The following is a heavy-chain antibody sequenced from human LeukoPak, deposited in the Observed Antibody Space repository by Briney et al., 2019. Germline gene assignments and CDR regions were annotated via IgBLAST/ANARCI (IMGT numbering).Heavy chain of an antibody. J-gene: IGHJ4*02. CDR2: IRSKAYGGTT. CDR1: GFTFGDYG. CDR3: TRQVLRFLGGLCDY. D-gene: IGHD3-3*01. Sequence: PGRSLRLSCTASGFTFGDYGMSWFRQAPGKGLEWVGFIRSKAYGGTTEYAASVKGRFTISRDDSKSIAYVQMNSLKTEDTAVYYCTRQVLRFLGGLCDYWGQGTLVTVSS. V-gene: IGHV3-49*03.